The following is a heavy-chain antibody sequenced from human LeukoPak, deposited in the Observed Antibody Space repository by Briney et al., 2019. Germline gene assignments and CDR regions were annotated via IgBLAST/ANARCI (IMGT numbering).Heavy chain of an antibody. CDR2: INPNSGDT. D-gene: IGHD2-2*01. V-gene: IGHV1-2*06. CDR3: ARDYCSSTSCLFDY. J-gene: IGHJ4*02. Sequence: ASVKVSCKASGYTFTGYHLHWVRQAPGQGLEWMGRINPNSGDTNYAQKFQGRVTMTRDTSISTAYVELSRLRSDDTAVYYCARDYCSSTSCLFDYWGQGTLVTVSS. CDR1: GYTFTGYH.